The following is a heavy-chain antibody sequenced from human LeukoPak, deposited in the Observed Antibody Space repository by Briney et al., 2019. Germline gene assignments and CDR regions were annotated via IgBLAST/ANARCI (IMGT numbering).Heavy chain of an antibody. CDR1: GFTLGNYA. Sequence: GGSMRLSSTASGFTLGNYAMSWFRQAQGNGMGWEGFIRSKAYGGTTEYAASVKGRFTISRDDSKSIAYLQMNSLKTEDTAVYYCTRDSSSSHYWGQGTLVTVSS. D-gene: IGHD6-6*01. J-gene: IGHJ4*02. CDR3: TRDSSSSHY. CDR2: IRSKAYGGTT. V-gene: IGHV3-49*03.